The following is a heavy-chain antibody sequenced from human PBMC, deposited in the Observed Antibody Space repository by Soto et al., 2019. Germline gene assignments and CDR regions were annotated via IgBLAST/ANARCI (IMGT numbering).Heavy chain of an antibody. CDR2: IIPIFGTA. J-gene: IGHJ4*02. D-gene: IGHD6-19*01. CDR1: GGTFSSYA. V-gene: IGHV1-69*13. CDR3: ARPSKKYSSGPGGFDY. Sequence: GASVKVSCKASGGTFSSYAISWLRQSPGQGLEWMGGIIPIFGTANYAQKFQGRVTITADESTSTAYMELSSLRSEDTAVYYCARPSKKYSSGPGGFDYWGQGTLVTVSS.